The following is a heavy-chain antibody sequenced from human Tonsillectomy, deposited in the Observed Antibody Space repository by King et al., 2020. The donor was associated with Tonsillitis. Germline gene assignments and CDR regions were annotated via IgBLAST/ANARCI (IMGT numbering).Heavy chain of an antibody. CDR3: ARDRGYTY. V-gene: IGHV4-59*01. D-gene: IGHD5-18*01. CDR2: FFYSGST. Sequence: VQLQESGPGLVKPSETLSLTCTVSGGSISSYYWSWMRQPPGKGLEWSGYFFYSGSTSYNSSLHSRVTISIDTSKNHFSLKLSSVPAADTAVYYCARDRGYTYWGQGILVIVSS. J-gene: IGHJ4*02. CDR1: GGSISSYY.